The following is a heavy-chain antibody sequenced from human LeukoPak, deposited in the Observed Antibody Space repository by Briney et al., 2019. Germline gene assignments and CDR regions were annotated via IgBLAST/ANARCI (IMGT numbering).Heavy chain of an antibody. Sequence: GAHLKISCKASGSRFTTFWIGWVRRMPGKGLEWMEIIYPGDSETSYSPSFQGQATIPAAKSINTAYLQWSSLKASDAAMYYCARQRRILGSTHFYYGRDVWGRGTTVSVSS. J-gene: IGHJ6*02. CDR1: GSRFTTFW. D-gene: IGHD1-26*01. CDR3: ARQRRILGSTHFYYGRDV. V-gene: IGHV5-51*01. CDR2: IYPGDSET.